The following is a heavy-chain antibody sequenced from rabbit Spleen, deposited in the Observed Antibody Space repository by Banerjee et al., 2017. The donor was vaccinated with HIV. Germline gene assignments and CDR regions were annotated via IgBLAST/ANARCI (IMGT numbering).Heavy chain of an antibody. CDR2: INTATGKP. Sequence: QEQLKESGGGLVQPGGSLKLSCKASGFDFSGYYLSWVRQAPGKGLEWIACINTATGKPVYASWAKGRFTISKTSSTTVTLQMTSLTAADTATYFCARDLVGVIGWNFYLWGPGTLVTVS. D-gene: IGHD1-1*01. V-gene: IGHV1S45*01. J-gene: IGHJ4*01. CDR1: GFDFSGYYL. CDR3: ARDLVGVIGWNFYL.